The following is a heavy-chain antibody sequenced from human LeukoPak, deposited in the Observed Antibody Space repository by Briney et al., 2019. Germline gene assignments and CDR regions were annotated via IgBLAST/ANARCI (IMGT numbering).Heavy chain of an antibody. CDR3: ARWPIAAAPPVYYFDY. D-gene: IGHD6-13*01. J-gene: IGHJ4*02. Sequence: KPSETLSLTCAVYGGSFSGYYWSWIRQPPGKGLEWVSSIGGSSSHIYYADSVTGRFTISRDNAKNSLYLQMNSLRAEDTAVYYCARWPIAAAPPVYYFDYWGQGTLVTVSS. V-gene: IGHV3-21*01. CDR1: GGSFSGYY. CDR2: IGGSSSHI.